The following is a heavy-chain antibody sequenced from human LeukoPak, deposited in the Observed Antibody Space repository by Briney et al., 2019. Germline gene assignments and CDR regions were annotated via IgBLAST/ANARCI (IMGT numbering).Heavy chain of an antibody. CDR2: ISAYNGNT. J-gene: IGHJ6*03. V-gene: IGHV1-18*01. CDR1: GYTFTSYG. Sequence: ASVKVSCKASGYTFTSYGISWVRQAPGQGLEWMGWISAYNGNTNYAQKLQGRVTMTTDTSTSTAYMELRSLRSDDTAVYYCARAELESGYYYYYVDVWGKGTTVTVSS. D-gene: IGHD1-1*01. CDR3: ARAELESGYYYYYVDV.